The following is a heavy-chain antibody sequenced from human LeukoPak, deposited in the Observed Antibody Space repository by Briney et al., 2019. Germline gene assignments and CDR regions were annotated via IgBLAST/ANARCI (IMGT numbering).Heavy chain of an antibody. CDR2: TYYRSKWSY. CDR3: ARENTMVRGVINPLDY. CDR1: GDSVSGNDAA. V-gene: IGHV6-1*01. D-gene: IGHD3-10*01. Sequence: SQTLSLTCAISGDSVSGNDAAWNWIRQSPSRGLEWLGRTYYRSKWSYDYAVSMKSRITINPDTSKNQFSLQLNSVTPEDTAVYYCARENTMVRGVINPLDYWGQGTLVTVSS. J-gene: IGHJ4*02.